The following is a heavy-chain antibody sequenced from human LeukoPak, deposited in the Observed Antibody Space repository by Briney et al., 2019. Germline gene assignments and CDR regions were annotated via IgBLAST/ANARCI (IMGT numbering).Heavy chain of an antibody. Sequence: GGSLRLSCAASGFTFSSYWMSWVRQAPGKGLEWVANINQDGGEIHYVDSVKGRFTISRDNAKNSLYLQMNSLTAEDTAVHYCVRAHHPGGWFDSWGQGTLVTVSS. CDR3: VRAHHPGGWFDS. CDR2: INQDGGEI. J-gene: IGHJ5*01. V-gene: IGHV3-7*04. CDR1: GFTFSSYW. D-gene: IGHD3-10*01.